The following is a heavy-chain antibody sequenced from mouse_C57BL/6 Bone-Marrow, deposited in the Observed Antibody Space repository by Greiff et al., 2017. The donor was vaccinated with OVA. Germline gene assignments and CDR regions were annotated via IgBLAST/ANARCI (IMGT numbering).Heavy chain of an antibody. CDR1: GFNIKDDY. V-gene: IGHV14-4*01. J-gene: IGHJ3*01. CDR3: THYSIPFAY. CDR2: IDPENGDT. D-gene: IGHD2-5*01. Sequence: VQLQQSGAELVRPGASVKLSCTASGFNIKDDYMHWVKQRPEQGLDWIGWIDPENGDTEYASKFQGKATITADTSSNTAYLQLSSLTSEDTAVYYCTHYSIPFAYWGQGTLVTVSA.